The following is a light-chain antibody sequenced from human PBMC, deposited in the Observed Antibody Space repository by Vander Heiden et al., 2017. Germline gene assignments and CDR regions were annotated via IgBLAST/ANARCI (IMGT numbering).Light chain of an antibody. CDR1: NIGSKS. V-gene: IGLV3-21*03. CDR2: DDS. Sequence: SYVLIQPPSVSGAPGKTARTTCGGNNIGSKSVHWYQQKPGQAPVLFVYDDSDRPSGIPERFSGSNSGNTATLTISRVEAGDEADYYCQVWDSSSDHYVFGTGTKVTVL. J-gene: IGLJ1*01. CDR3: QVWDSSSDHYV.